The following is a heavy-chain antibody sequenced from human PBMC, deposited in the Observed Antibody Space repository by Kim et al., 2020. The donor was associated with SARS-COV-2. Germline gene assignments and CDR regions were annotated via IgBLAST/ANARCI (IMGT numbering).Heavy chain of an antibody. D-gene: IGHD3-10*01. CDR3: ARDRSDYGSGSYYDYYYGMDV. Sequence: SETLSLTCTVSGGSISSYYWSWIRQPPGKGLEWIGYIYYSGSTNYNASLKSRVTISVDTSKNQFSLKLSSVTAADTAVYYCARDRSDYGSGSYYDYYYGMDVWGQGTTVTVSS. CDR2: IYYSGST. V-gene: IGHV4-59*01. J-gene: IGHJ6*02. CDR1: GGSISSYY.